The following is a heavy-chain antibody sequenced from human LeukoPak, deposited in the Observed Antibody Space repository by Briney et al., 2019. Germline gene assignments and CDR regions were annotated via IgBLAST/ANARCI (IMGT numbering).Heavy chain of an antibody. J-gene: IGHJ3*02. D-gene: IGHD2-2*01. CDR2: IYPGDSDT. CDR1: GYSFTSYW. Sequence: PGESLKISSKGSGYSFTSYWIGWVRQMPGKGLEWMGIIYPGDSDTRYSPSFQGQVTISADKSISTAYLQWSSLKASDTAMYYCASPSPYCSSTSCIWTNAFDIWGQGTMVTVSS. CDR3: ASPSPYCSSTSCIWTNAFDI. V-gene: IGHV5-51*01.